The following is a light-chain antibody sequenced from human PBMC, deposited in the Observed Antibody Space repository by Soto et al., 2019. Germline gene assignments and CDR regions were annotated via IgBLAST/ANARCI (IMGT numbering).Light chain of an antibody. CDR1: QSVSSY. J-gene: IGKJ1*01. CDR2: EAS. V-gene: IGKV3-11*01. Sequence: DIVMTQSPATLSVSPGERATLSCRASQSVSSYLAWHQQKPGQAPRLLMYEASNRATGIPARFSGGGSGTDFTLTISSLEPEDFAVYYCQQRSDWPWTFGQGTKVDIK. CDR3: QQRSDWPWT.